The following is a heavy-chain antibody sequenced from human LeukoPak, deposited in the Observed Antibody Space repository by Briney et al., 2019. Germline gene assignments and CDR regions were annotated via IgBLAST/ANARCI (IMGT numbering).Heavy chain of an antibody. CDR3: ARVGGSGSYSYYYYMDV. V-gene: IGHV4-61*01. CDR2: IYYSGST. CDR1: GGSISSGSYY. Sequence: SQTLSLTCTVSGGSISSGSYYWSWIRQPPGKGLEWIGYIYYSGSTNYNPSLKSRVTISVDTSKNQYSLKLSSVTAADTAVYYCARVGGSGSYSYYYYMDVWGKGTTVTISS. J-gene: IGHJ6*03. D-gene: IGHD3-10*01.